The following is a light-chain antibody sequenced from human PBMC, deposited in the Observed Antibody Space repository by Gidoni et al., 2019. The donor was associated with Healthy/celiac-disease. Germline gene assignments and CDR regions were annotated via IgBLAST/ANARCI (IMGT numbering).Light chain of an antibody. CDR1: QSISSY. CDR2: AAS. J-gene: IGKJ1*01. V-gene: IGKV1-39*01. Sequence: DIQMTQSPSSLSASVGDRVTITCRASQSISSYLNWYQQKPGKAPNLLIYAASSLQSGVPSRFRGSGSGTDFTLTISSLQPEDFATYYCQQSYSTPTFXQXAKVEIK. CDR3: QQSYSTPT.